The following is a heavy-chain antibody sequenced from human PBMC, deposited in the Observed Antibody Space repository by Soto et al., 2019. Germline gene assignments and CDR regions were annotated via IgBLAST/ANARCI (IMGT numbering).Heavy chain of an antibody. CDR3: AKGGPFTGGFDT. CDR2: ISGRSAVP. J-gene: IGHJ5*02. V-gene: IGHV3-23*01. CDR1: GLTLRSYA. D-gene: IGHD2-15*01. Sequence: EGQLLHSGGDLVQPGGSLTRSCAGSGLTLRSYAMTWIRQTPETGMDWVSTISGRSAVPSYAVSVNGRCTVSRDNSKNTLYLPMNSLKPDDTAIYYWAKGGPFTGGFDTWGQGPRVTVSA.